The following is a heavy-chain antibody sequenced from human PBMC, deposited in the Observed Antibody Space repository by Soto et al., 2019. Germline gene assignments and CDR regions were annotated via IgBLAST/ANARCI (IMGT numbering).Heavy chain of an antibody. CDR3: ARVGRAAAGTDDY. D-gene: IGHD6-13*01. J-gene: IGHJ4*02. V-gene: IGHV3-21*01. Sequence: EVQLVESGGGLVKPGGSLRLSCAASGFTFSSYGMNWVRQAPGKGLEWVSSISSSSSYIYYADSVKGRFTISRDNAKNSLYLQMNSLRAEDTAVYYCARVGRAAAGTDDYWGQGTLVTVSS. CDR1: GFTFSSYG. CDR2: ISSSSSYI.